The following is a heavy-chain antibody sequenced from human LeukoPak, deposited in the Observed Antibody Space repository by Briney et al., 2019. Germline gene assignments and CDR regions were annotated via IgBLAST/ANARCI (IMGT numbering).Heavy chain of an antibody. CDR2: ISGSGGST. V-gene: IGHV3-23*01. CDR3: AREGDYGDYVLDY. CDR1: GFTFSSYA. D-gene: IGHD4-17*01. Sequence: GGSLRLSCAASGFTFSSYAMSWVRQAPGKGLEWVSAISGSGGSTYYADSVKGRFTISRDNSKNTLYLQMNSLRAEDTAIYYCAREGDYGDYVLDYWGQGTLVTVSS. J-gene: IGHJ4*02.